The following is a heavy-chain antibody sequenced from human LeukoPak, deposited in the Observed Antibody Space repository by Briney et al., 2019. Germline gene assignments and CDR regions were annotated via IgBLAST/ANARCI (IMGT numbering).Heavy chain of an antibody. CDR3: ARGGYGDPDYFDY. V-gene: IGHV4-30-2*01. CDR1: GGSISSGGYS. CDR2: IYHSGST. D-gene: IGHD4-17*01. Sequence: SETLSLTCAVSGGSISSGGYSWSWIRQPPGKGLEWIGYIYHSGSTYYNPSLKSRVTVSVDRSKNQFSLKLSSVTAADTAVYYCARGGYGDPDYFDYWGQGTLVTVSS. J-gene: IGHJ4*02.